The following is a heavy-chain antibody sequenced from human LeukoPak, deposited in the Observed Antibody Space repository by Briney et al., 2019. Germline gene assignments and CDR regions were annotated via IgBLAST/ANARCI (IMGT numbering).Heavy chain of an antibody. J-gene: IGHJ4*02. V-gene: IGHV1-2*02. Sequence: ASVKVSCKASGYTFTGYYMHWVRQAPGQGLEWMGWINPNSGGTNYAQKFQGRVTMTRDTSISTAYMELSRLRSDDTAVYYCARDRPPRAGPDFDYWGQGTLVTVSS. CDR3: ARDRPPRAGPDFDY. CDR2: INPNSGGT. D-gene: IGHD6-19*01. CDR1: GYTFTGYY.